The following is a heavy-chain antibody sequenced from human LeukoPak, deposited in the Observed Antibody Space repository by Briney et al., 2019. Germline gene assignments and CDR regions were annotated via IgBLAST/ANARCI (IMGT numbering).Heavy chain of an antibody. D-gene: IGHD2-2*01. Sequence: SETLSLTRAVYGGSFSGYYWSWIRQPPGKGLEWIGEINHSGSTNYNPSLKSRVTISVDTSKNQFSLKLSSVTAADTAVYYCARGIPSRYFDLWGRGTLVTVSS. CDR3: ARGIPSRYFDL. CDR2: INHSGST. V-gene: IGHV4-34*01. J-gene: IGHJ2*01. CDR1: GGSFSGYY.